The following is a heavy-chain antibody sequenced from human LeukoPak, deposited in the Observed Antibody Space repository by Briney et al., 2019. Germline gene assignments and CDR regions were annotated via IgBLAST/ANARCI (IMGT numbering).Heavy chain of an antibody. D-gene: IGHD6-19*01. Sequence: GGSLRLSCAASGFTFRNYVMNWVRQAPGKGLEWVSGISGSGDSTYYADSVKGRFTISRDNSKNTLYLQMNSLRVEDTAAYYCAKVRAPSGWFNSDYWGQGTLATVSS. J-gene: IGHJ4*02. CDR1: GFTFRNYV. CDR3: AKVRAPSGWFNSDY. CDR2: ISGSGDST. V-gene: IGHV3-23*01.